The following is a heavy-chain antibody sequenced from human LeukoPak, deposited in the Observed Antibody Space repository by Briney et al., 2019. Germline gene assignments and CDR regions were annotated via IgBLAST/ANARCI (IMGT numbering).Heavy chain of an antibody. Sequence: GGSLRLSCAASGFTFSSYAMSWVRQAPGKGLEWVSSISSTSSYIYYADSVKGRFTISRDNAKNSLYLQMNSLRAEDTAVYYCAKSSGWNYYYYYMDVWGKGTTVIASS. D-gene: IGHD6-19*01. CDR1: GFTFSSYA. J-gene: IGHJ6*03. V-gene: IGHV3-21*01. CDR3: AKSSGWNYYYYYMDV. CDR2: ISSTSSYI.